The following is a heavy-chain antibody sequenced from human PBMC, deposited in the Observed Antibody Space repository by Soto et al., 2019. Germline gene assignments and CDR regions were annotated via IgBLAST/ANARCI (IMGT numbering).Heavy chain of an antibody. D-gene: IGHD3-3*01. CDR3: ARDLGFTGPTRDEWLLFQYYFDY. J-gene: IGHJ4*02. CDR2: ISYDGSNK. CDR1: GFTFSSYA. Sequence: GGSLRLSCAASGFTFSSYAMHWVRQAPGKGLEWVAVISYDGSNKYYADSVKGRFTISRDNSKNTLYLQMNSLRAEDTAVYYCARDLGFTGPTRDEWLLFQYYFDYWGQGTLVTVSS. V-gene: IGHV3-30-3*01.